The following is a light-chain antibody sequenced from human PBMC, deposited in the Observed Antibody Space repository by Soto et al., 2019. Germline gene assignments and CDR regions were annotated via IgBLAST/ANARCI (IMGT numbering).Light chain of an antibody. CDR3: QQYGSPGT. J-gene: IGKJ4*02. V-gene: IGKV1-17*01. CDR2: AAS. CDR1: PGIRND. Sequence: DIQRTQSPSSLSASVGDRVTITCRASPGIRNDLGWYQQKPGKAPKRLIYAASSLQSGVPSRFSGSGSGTEFTLTIRSLKPEDFAVDYCQQYGSPGTVGPGTKVEIK.